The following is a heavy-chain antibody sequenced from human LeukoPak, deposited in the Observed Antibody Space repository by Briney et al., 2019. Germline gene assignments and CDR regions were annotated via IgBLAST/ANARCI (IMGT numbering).Heavy chain of an antibody. CDR1: GYTYSEYY. CDR2: ISSSGSTI. Sequence: GGSLRLSCAASGYTYSEYYMRWVRQAPGKGVEWVSYISSSGSTIYYADSVKGRFSISRDNAKNSLYLQMNSLRAEDTAVYYCARVDYGGNWSDYWGQGTLVTVSS. V-gene: IGHV3-11*01. D-gene: IGHD4-23*01. CDR3: ARVDYGGNWSDY. J-gene: IGHJ4*02.